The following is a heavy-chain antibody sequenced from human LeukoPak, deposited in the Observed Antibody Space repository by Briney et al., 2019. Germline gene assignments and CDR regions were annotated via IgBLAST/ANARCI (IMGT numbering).Heavy chain of an antibody. CDR1: GGSISSYY. CDR2: IYYSGST. V-gene: IGHV4-59*01. Sequence: SETLSLTCTVSGGSISSYYWSWIRQPPGKGLEWIGYIYYSGSTNYNPSLKSRVTISVDTSKNQFSLKLSSVTAADTAVYYCARGWWALYYDSSGYRDAFDIWGQGTMVTVSS. CDR3: ARGWWALYYDSSGYRDAFDI. J-gene: IGHJ3*02. D-gene: IGHD3-22*01.